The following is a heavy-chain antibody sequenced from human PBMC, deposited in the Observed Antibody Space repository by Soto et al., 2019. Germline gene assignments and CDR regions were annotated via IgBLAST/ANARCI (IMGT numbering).Heavy chain of an antibody. CDR3: ARQSKDYYYGMDV. CDR1: GGSISSSSYY. J-gene: IGHJ6*02. CDR2: IYYSGST. V-gene: IGHV4-39*01. Sequence: SETLSLTCTVSGGSISSSSYYWGWIRQPPGKGLEWIGSIYYSGSTYYNPSLKIRVTISVDTSKNQFSLKLSSVTAADTAVYYCARQSKDYYYGMDVWGQGTTVTVSS.